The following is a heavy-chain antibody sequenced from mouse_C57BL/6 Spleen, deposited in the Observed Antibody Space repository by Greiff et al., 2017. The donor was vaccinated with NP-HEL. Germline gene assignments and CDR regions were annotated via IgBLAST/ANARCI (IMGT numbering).Heavy chain of an antibody. CDR2: INPSTGGT. V-gene: IGHV1-42*01. CDR3: ARSSYGSSYPGDY. D-gene: IGHD1-1*01. CDR1: GYSFTGYY. J-gene: IGHJ4*01. Sequence: EVQLQQSGPELVKPGASVKISCKASGYSFTGYYMNWVKQSPGKSLEWIGEINPSTGGTTYNEKFKAKATLTVDKSSSTAYMQLRSLTSEDSAVYYCARSSYGSSYPGDYWGQGTSVTVSS.